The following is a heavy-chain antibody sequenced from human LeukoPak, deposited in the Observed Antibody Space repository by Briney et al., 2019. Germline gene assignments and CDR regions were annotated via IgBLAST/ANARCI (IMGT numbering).Heavy chain of an antibody. D-gene: IGHD3-22*01. V-gene: IGHV3-21*01. Sequence: GGSRRLSCAASGFTFSSYSMNWVRQAPGKGLEWVSSISSSSSYIYYADSVKGRFTISRDNAKNSLYLQMNSLRAEDTAVYYCARDYDSSGYSNFFDYWGQGTLVTVSS. CDR3: ARDYDSSGYSNFFDY. CDR2: ISSSSSYI. CDR1: GFTFSSYS. J-gene: IGHJ4*02.